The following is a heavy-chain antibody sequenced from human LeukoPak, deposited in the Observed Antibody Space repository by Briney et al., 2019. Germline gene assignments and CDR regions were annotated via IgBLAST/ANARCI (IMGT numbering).Heavy chain of an antibody. CDR2: ISYDGSNK. CDR1: GFTFSSCA. CDR3: AKVSSSVWYLYYFDY. J-gene: IGHJ4*02. V-gene: IGHV3-30-3*01. Sequence: GGSLRLSCAASGFTFSSCAMHWVRQAPGKGLEWVAVISYDGSNKYYADSVKGRFTISRDNSKNTLYLQMNSLRAEDTAVYYCAKVSSSVWYLYYFDYWGQGTLVTVSS. D-gene: IGHD6-19*01.